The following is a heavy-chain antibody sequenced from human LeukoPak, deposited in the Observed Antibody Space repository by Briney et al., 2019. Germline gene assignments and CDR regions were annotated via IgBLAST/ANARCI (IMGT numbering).Heavy chain of an antibody. Sequence: PGGSLRLSCAASGFTFNTYWMSWVRQAPGKGLEWVAHIKQDGSETYYVESVKGRFTFSRDNAKNSLYLQISSLGAEDTAVYYFTTGGDSWGQGTLPTVSS. J-gene: IGHJ4*02. CDR1: GFTFNTYW. V-gene: IGHV3-7*01. CDR2: IKQDGSET. D-gene: IGHD3-22*01. CDR3: TTGGDS.